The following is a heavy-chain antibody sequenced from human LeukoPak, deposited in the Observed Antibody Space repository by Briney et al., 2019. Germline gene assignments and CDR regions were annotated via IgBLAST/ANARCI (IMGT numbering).Heavy chain of an antibody. V-gene: IGHV3-23*01. CDR3: AKDHGDGNDGSNWFDR. J-gene: IGHJ5*02. D-gene: IGHD1-1*01. Sequence: GGSLRLSCAASGFTFSSYAMSWVRQAPGKGLEWVSAISGSGGSTYYADSVKGRFTISRDNSKNTLYLQMNSLRAEDTPVYYSAKDHGDGNDGSNWFDRGGEGTLVTVSS. CDR2: ISGSGGST. CDR1: GFTFSSYA.